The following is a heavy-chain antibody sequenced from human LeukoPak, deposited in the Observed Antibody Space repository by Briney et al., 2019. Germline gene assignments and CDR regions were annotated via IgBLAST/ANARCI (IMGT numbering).Heavy chain of an antibody. V-gene: IGHV4-39*01. CDR1: GGSISSSSYY. CDR3: ARIVGGLLPFDY. Sequence: AETLSLTCTVSGGSISSSSYYWGWLRQPPGTGLEWIGSIYYSGSTYYNPSLKSRVTISVDTSKNQFSLKLSSVTAADTAVYYCARIVGGLLPFDYWGQGTLVTVSS. J-gene: IGHJ4*02. CDR2: IYYSGST. D-gene: IGHD1-26*01.